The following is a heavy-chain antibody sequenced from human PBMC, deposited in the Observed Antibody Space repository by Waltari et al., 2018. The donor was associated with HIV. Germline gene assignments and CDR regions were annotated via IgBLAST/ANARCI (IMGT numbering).Heavy chain of an antibody. V-gene: IGHV3-49*04. CDR1: GFTFGDYA. CDR2: IRSKAYGGTT. CDR3: TRGPHSGSLYGAFDI. J-gene: IGHJ3*02. Sequence: EVQLVESGGGLVQPGRSLRLPCTASGFTFGDYAMSWVRRARGKGLEWVGFIRSKAYGGTTEYAASVKGRFTISRDDSKSIAYLQMNSLKTEDTAVYYCTRGPHSGSLYGAFDIWGQGTMVTVSS. D-gene: IGHD1-26*01.